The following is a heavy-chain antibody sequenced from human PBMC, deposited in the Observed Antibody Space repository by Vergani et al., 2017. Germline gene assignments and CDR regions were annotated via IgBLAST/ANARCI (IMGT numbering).Heavy chain of an antibody. J-gene: IGHJ4*02. D-gene: IGHD6-6*01. Sequence: QVQLVESGGGLVQPGGSLRLSCASSGFIFNNYGMHWVRQAPGKGLELVAVIWYDGSHEYYADSVKGRFTISRDNSKDMLYLHMNSLRAEDTAVYYCARSIAARPSALVSDYWGQGTLVTVSS. V-gene: IGHV3-33*01. CDR3: ARSIAARPSALVSDY. CDR1: GFIFNNYG. CDR2: IWYDGSHE.